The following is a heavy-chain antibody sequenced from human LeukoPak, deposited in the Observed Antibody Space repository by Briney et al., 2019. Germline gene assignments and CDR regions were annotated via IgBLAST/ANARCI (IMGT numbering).Heavy chain of an antibody. V-gene: IGHV1-3*01. J-gene: IGHJ3*02. Sequence: ASVKVSCKPSGYTFTSYAMHWVRQAPGQRLEWMGWINAGNGNTKYSQKFQGRVTITRDTSASTAYMELSSLRSEDTAVYYCARAGVPIYCSSTSCSVGVDAFDIWGQGAMVTVSS. CDR1: GYTFTSYA. D-gene: IGHD2-2*01. CDR3: ARAGVPIYCSSTSCSVGVDAFDI. CDR2: INAGNGNT.